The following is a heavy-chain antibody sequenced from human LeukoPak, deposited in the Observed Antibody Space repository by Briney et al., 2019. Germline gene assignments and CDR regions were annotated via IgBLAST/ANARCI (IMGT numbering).Heavy chain of an antibody. CDR1: GFTFSNYW. CDR3: AKERSVLGYYYDSSGYYYFDY. CDR2: ISGSGGST. J-gene: IGHJ4*02. D-gene: IGHD3-22*01. V-gene: IGHV3-23*01. Sequence: QPGGSLRLSCAASGFTFSNYWMHWVRHAPGKGLEWVSAISGSGGSTYYADSVKGRFTISRDNSKNTLYLQMNSLRAEDTAVYYCAKERSVLGYYYDSSGYYYFDYWGQGTLVTVSS.